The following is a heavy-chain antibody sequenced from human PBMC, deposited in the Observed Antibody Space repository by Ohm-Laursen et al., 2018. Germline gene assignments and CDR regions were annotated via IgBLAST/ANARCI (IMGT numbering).Heavy chain of an antibody. V-gene: IGHV4-59*01. D-gene: IGHD6-19*01. J-gene: IGHJ3*01. Sequence: TLSLTCTVSGGSISSYYWSWIRQPPGKGLEWIGYIYYSGSTNYNPSLKSRVTTSVDTSKNQFSLKLSSVTAADTAVYYCARGRSGWYSLWGQGTMVTVSS. CDR2: IYYSGST. CDR3: ARGRSGWYSL. CDR1: GGSISSYY.